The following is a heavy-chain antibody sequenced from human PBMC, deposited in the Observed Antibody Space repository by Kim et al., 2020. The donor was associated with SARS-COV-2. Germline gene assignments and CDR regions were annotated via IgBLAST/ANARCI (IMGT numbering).Heavy chain of an antibody. D-gene: IGHD2-2*01. V-gene: IGHV1-69*13. CDR1: GGTFSSYA. CDR3: ARAQGRCSSASCRYYHFYGMDV. J-gene: IGHJ6*02. CDR2: IIPMFGTT. Sequence: SVKVSCKASGGTFSSYAISWVRQVPGQGLEWMGGIIPMFGTTDFAQKFQGRVTITAEESTSTAYMELSSLRSEDTAVYFCARAQGRCSSASCRYYHFYGMDVWGQGTTVTVSS.